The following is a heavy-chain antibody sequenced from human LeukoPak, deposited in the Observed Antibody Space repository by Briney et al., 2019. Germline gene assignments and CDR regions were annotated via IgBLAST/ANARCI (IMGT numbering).Heavy chain of an antibody. CDR3: AKVGLAARPDDYYYYYYMDV. Sequence: PGGSLRLSCAASGFTFSSYGMSWVRQAPGKGLEWVSAISGSGGSTYYADSVKGRFTISRDNSKNTLYLQMNSLRAEDTAVYYCAKVGLAARPDDYYYYYYMDVWGKGTTVTVSS. CDR1: GFTFSSYG. J-gene: IGHJ6*03. CDR2: ISGSGGST. D-gene: IGHD6-6*01. V-gene: IGHV3-23*01.